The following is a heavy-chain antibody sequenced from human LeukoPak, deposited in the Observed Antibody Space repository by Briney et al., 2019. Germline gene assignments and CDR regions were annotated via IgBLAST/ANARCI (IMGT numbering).Heavy chain of an antibody. Sequence: GGSLRLSCAASGFTFSAFSMNWVRQAPGKGLEWVSAISSSSSDIYYTDSVKGRFTISRDNANNFLYLQVSSLRAEDTAVYYCATGYTSGARIDYWGQGTLVSVSS. CDR1: GFTFSAFS. V-gene: IGHV3-21*01. J-gene: IGHJ4*02. CDR3: ATGYTSGARIDY. CDR2: ISSSSSDI. D-gene: IGHD6-19*01.